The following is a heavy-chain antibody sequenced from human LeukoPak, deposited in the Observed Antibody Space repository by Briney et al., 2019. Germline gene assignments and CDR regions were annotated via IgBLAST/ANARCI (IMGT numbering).Heavy chain of an antibody. Sequence: PSETLSLTCTVSGGSISSGSYYWSWIRQPAGKGLEWIGRIYTNASTNYNPSLKSRVAISVDTSKNQFSLKLSSVTAADTAVYYCARVPSPTIVVVVAATSSGAFDIWGQGTMVTVSS. CDR2: IYTNAST. V-gene: IGHV4-61*02. CDR3: ARVPSPTIVVVVAATSSGAFDI. CDR1: GGSISSGSYY. J-gene: IGHJ3*02. D-gene: IGHD2-15*01.